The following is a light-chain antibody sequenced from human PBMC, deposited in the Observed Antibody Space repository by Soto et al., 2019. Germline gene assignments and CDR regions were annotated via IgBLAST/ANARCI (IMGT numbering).Light chain of an antibody. J-gene: IGKJ4*01. CDR2: DAS. CDR3: QQHSNWPPLT. Sequence: EIVLTQSPATLSLSPGERATLSCRASQSVSSYFAWFQQKPGQAPRLLISDASNRATGIPARFSGSGSGTDFTLTISSLEPEDFAVYYCQQHSNWPPLTFGGGTKVEIK. V-gene: IGKV3-11*01. CDR1: QSVSSY.